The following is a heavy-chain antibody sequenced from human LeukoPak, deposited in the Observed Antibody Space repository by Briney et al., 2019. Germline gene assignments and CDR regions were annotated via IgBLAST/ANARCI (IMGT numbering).Heavy chain of an antibody. CDR1: GFTFSSYA. J-gene: IGHJ4*02. Sequence: PGRSLRLSCAASGFTFSSYAMHWVRQAPGKVLEWVAVISYDGSNKYYADSVKGRFTRSRNNSKNTLYLQMNRLRTEDTAVYYCARERTAAGTFDYWGQGTLVTVSS. V-gene: IGHV3-30*04. CDR2: ISYDGSNK. CDR3: ARERTAAGTFDY. D-gene: IGHD6-13*01.